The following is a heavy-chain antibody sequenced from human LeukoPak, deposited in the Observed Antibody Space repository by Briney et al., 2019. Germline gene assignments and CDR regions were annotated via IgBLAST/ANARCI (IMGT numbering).Heavy chain of an antibody. V-gene: IGHV1-69*01. CDR1: GYTSTSDA. J-gene: IGHJ4*02. D-gene: IGHD3-16*01. CDR2: MNPKSGKP. CDR3: ATKARNYDSGGEGFYFDS. Sequence: ASVKVSCKASGYTSTSDAINWVRQAPGQGFEWMGGMNPKSGKPDYAQRFQGSVSITADEITHTVSMDMSSLRSEGTAVYYCATKARNYDSGGEGFYFDSWGQGILVIVSS.